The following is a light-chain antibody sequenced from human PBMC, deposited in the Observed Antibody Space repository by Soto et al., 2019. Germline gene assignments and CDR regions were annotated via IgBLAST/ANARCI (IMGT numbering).Light chain of an antibody. Sequence: EIVLTQSPATLSVSPGERATLSCRASQSVSSNLAWYQQKAGQAPRLLIHGASTRATGIPARFSGSGSGTEFTLTISSLQSEDFAVYYCQQYHDWPQTFGQ. CDR3: QQYHDWPQT. CDR2: GAS. J-gene: IGKJ1*01. V-gene: IGKV3-15*01. CDR1: QSVSSN.